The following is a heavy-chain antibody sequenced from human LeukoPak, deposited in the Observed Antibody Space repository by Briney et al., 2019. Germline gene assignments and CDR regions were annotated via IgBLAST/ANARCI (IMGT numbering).Heavy chain of an antibody. D-gene: IGHD2-2*01. CDR3: AKSNGYGVVDI. CDR1: GGSISSYY. Sequence: SETLSLTCTVSGGSISSYYWSWIRKPPGKGLEWIGRIYTSGSTNYNPSLKSRVTISVDTSKNQFSLKLSSVTAADTAVYYCAKSNGYGVVDIWGQGTMVTVSS. J-gene: IGHJ3*02. V-gene: IGHV4-4*07. CDR2: IYTSGST.